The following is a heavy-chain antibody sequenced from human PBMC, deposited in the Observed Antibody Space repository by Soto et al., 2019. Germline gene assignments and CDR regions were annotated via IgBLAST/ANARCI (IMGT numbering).Heavy chain of an antibody. J-gene: IGHJ6*02. Sequence: SLRLSCAASGFTFSSYGMHWVRQAPGKGLEWVAVISYDGSNKYYADSVKGRFTISRDNSKNTLYLQMNSLRAEDTAVYYCAKDLHPPFLQLAYYYYGMDVWGQGTTVTVSS. D-gene: IGHD6-13*01. CDR1: GFTFSSYG. CDR2: ISYDGSNK. CDR3: AKDLHPPFLQLAYYYYGMDV. V-gene: IGHV3-30*18.